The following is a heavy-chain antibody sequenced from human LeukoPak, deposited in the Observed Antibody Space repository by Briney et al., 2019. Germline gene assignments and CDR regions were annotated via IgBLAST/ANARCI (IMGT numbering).Heavy chain of an antibody. D-gene: IGHD7-27*01. Sequence: SETLSLTCAVSGGSISTSTWWTWVRQPPGKGLEWIGTIYYSGSVYYNQSLRGRVALSVDTSKNQFSLKLTSVTAADTAVYYCGRLNTDWGFLFDSWGQGTLATVSS. CDR3: GRLNTDWGFLFDS. CDR1: GGSISTSTW. CDR2: IYYSGSV. V-gene: IGHV4-39*01. J-gene: IGHJ4*02.